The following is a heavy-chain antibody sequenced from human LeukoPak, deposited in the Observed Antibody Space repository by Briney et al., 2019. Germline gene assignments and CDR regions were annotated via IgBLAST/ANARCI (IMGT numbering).Heavy chain of an antibody. CDR2: ISADIGNT. CDR1: GYTFTSYG. J-gene: IGHJ4*02. CDR3: ARDRLGYCGYGSCLLFDN. V-gene: IGHV1-18*01. D-gene: IGHD2-15*01. Sequence: GASVKVSCKASGYTFTSYGISWVRQAPGQGLEWMGWISADIGNTNYAQNFQGRVTMTRDRFTSTGYMELTSLTSDDTAVYYCARDRLGYCGYGSCLLFDNWGQGTLVTVSS.